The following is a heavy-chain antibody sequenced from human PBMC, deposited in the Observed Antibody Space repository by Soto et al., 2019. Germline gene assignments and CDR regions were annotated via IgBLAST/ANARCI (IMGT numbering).Heavy chain of an antibody. Sequence: PGGSLRLSCAASGFTVSSNYMSWVRQAPGKGLMWVSVIYSGGSAYYADSVKGRFTISSDNSKNTLYLPMTSLRAEDTSVSYCARDGYSYGGGYSDYWGQGTLDTVSS. CDR1: GFTVSSNY. D-gene: IGHD5-18*01. CDR2: IYSGGSA. V-gene: IGHV3-66*01. CDR3: ARDGYSYGGGYSDY. J-gene: IGHJ4*01.